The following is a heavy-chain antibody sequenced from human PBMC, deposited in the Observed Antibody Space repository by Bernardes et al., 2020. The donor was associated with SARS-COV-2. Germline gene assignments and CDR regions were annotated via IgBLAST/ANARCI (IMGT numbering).Heavy chain of an antibody. J-gene: IGHJ4*02. V-gene: IGHV4-61*08. CDR2: IHFTGNT. Sequence: SEPLSLTCIVSGDSVTTGGYSWSWLRQPPGKGLEWMGYIHFTGNTKYNPPLHSRVSISVDTSKNLLSLNLTSVTAADTAVYYCARGSPQYYYDTSRRPKRAHYFDYWGQGTLVTVSS. CDR1: GDSVTTGGYS. CDR3: ARGSPQYYYDTSRRPKRAHYFDY. D-gene: IGHD3-22*01.